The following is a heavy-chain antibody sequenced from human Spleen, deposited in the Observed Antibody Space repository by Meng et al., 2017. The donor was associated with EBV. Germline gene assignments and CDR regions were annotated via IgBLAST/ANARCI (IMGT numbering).Heavy chain of an antibody. CDR2: IYHERST. CDR1: RGCVSNDHR. D-gene: IGHD5-24*01. V-gene: IGHV4-4*02. CDR3: AREDGSGDYVDY. J-gene: IGHJ4*02. Sequence: MKAQAPLQGTTSGTLSLPYALSRGCVSNDHRRWSWVRQPTGKGQEWIGEIYHERSTNYNPYLKSRFTISVDKSNNQFSLTLSSVSAADTAVYYCAREDGSGDYVDYWGQGTLVTVSS.